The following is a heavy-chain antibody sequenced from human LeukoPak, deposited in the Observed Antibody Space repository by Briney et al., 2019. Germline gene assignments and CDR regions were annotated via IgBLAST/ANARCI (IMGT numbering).Heavy chain of an antibody. CDR3: ARVPRPYYYDSSGYPDAFDI. J-gene: IGHJ3*02. CDR2: IYYSGNT. CDR1: GGSISSSNYY. D-gene: IGHD3-22*01. V-gene: IGHV4-39*07. Sequence: SETLSLTCTVSGGSISSSNYYWGWIRQPPGKGLEWIGSIYYSGNTYYNPSLKSRVAISVDKSKNQFSLKLSSVTAADTAVYYCARVPRPYYYDSSGYPDAFDIWGQGTMVTVSS.